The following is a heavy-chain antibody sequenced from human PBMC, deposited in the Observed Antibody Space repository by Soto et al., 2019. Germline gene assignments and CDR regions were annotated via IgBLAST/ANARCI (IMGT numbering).Heavy chain of an antibody. CDR1: GYTFTSYG. J-gene: IGHJ4*02. Sequence: ASVKVSCKASGYTFTSYGTSWVRQAPGQGLEWMGWISAYNGNTNYAQKLQGRVTTTTDTSTSTAYMELRSLRSDDTAVYYCARDRNPHFTYYDILTGYPYYFDYWGQGTLVTVSS. V-gene: IGHV1-18*01. CDR2: ISAYNGNT. D-gene: IGHD3-9*01. CDR3: ARDRNPHFTYYDILTGYPYYFDY.